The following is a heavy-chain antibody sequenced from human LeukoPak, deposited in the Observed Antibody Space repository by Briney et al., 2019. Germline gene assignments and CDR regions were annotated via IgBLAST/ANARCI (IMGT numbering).Heavy chain of an antibody. D-gene: IGHD6-6*01. J-gene: IGHJ4*02. CDR1: GGTFSSYA. CDR3: AKDSSSSYYFDY. V-gene: IGHV1-69*01. Sequence: ASVKVSCRASGGTFSSYAISWVRQAPGQGLEWMGGIIPIFGTANYAQKFQGRVTITADESTSTAYMELSSLRSEDTAVYYCAKDSSSSYYFDYWGQGTLVTVSS. CDR2: IIPIFGTA.